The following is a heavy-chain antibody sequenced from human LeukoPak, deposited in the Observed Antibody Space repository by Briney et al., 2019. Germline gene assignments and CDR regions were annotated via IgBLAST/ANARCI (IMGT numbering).Heavy chain of an antibody. CDR3: ARRYDFWSGYYTTGLGVDY. V-gene: IGHV1-2*02. CDR1: GYTFTGYS. Sequence: ASVKVSCKASGYTFTGYSMPWVRQAPGQGLEWMGWINPKSGGTDYAQKFQGRVTMTRDTSISTAYMELSRLRSDDTAVYYCARRYDFWSGYYTTGLGVDYWGQGTLVTVSS. CDR2: INPKSGGT. J-gene: IGHJ4*02. D-gene: IGHD3-3*01.